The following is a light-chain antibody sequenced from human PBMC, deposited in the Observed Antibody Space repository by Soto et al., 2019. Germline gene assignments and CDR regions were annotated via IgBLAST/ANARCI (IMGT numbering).Light chain of an antibody. CDR2: DVS. V-gene: IGLV2-11*01. Sequence: QSVLTQPRSVSGSPGQSVTIPCTGTSSDVGAYDYVSWYQHHPGKAPKVTIYDVSKRPSGVPHRFSGSKSGNTASLTISGLQAEDEADYYCSSFVGPYTYVFGTGTKLTVL. J-gene: IGLJ1*01. CDR3: SSFVGPYTYV. CDR1: SSDVGAYDY.